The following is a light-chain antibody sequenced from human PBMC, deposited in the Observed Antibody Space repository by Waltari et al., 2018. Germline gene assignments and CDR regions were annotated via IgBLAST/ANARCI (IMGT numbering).Light chain of an antibody. Sequence: DIVMTQSPDSLAVSRGERATINCKPSPSVFHTNNKNYLAWYQQKPGQPPKLLIYWASTRESGVPDRFSGSGSGTDFTLAISSLQAEDVAVYYCQQYYSAPNTFGQGTKLEIK. CDR3: QQYYSAPNT. CDR1: PSVFHTNNKNY. V-gene: IGKV4-1*01. J-gene: IGKJ2*01. CDR2: WAS.